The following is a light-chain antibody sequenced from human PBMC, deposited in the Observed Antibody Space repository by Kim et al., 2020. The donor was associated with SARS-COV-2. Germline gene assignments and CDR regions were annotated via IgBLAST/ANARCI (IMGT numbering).Light chain of an antibody. CDR2: GAS. V-gene: IGKV3-20*01. Sequence: SPGDRPPLSCRDSQSVSSSYLAWYQQNPGQAPRLLIYGASSRATGVPDRFSGSGSGTDFTLTITRLEPEDFAVYYCQQYGNSPHTFGQGTKVDIK. CDR1: QSVSSSY. CDR3: QQYGNSPHT. J-gene: IGKJ1*01.